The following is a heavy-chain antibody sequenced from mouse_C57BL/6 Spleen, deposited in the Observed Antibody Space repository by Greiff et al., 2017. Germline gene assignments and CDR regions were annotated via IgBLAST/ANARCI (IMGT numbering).Heavy chain of an antibody. CDR3: AIGGITGLAY. CDR2: IDPSDSYT. CDR1: GYTFTSYW. Sequence: QVQLQQPGAELVMPGASVKLSCKASGYTFTSYWMHWVKQRPGQGLEWIGEIDPSDSYTNYNQKFKGNSTLTVDKSSSTAYMQLSSLTSEGSAVYYCAIGGITGLAYWGQGTLVTVSA. D-gene: IGHD2-4*01. V-gene: IGHV1-69*01. J-gene: IGHJ3*01.